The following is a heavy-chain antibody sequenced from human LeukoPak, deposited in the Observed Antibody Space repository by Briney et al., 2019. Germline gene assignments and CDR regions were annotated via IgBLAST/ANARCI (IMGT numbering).Heavy chain of an antibody. CDR3: ARGDCSGGSCYSNWFDP. J-gene: IGHJ5*02. CDR2: MNPNSGNT. D-gene: IGHD2-15*01. Sequence: ASVKVSCKASGYTFTSYDINWVRQATGQGLEWMGWMNPNSGNTGYAQKLQGRVTMTRNTSISTAYMELSSLRSEDTAVYYCARGDCSGGSCYSNWFDPWGQGTLVTVSS. V-gene: IGHV1-8*02. CDR1: GYTFTSYD.